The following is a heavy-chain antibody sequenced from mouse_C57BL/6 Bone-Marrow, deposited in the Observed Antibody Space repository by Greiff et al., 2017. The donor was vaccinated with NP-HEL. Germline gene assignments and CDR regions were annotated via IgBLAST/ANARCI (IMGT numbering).Heavy chain of an antibody. CDR3: AIFTTVVAYYYAMDY. Sequence: VQLKQSGAELVKPGASVKLSCTASGFNIKDYYMHWVKQRTEQGLEWIGRIDPEDGETKYAPKFQGKATITADTSSNTAYLQLSSLTSEDTAVYYCAIFTTVVAYYYAMDYWGQGTSVTVSS. D-gene: IGHD1-1*01. CDR2: IDPEDGET. V-gene: IGHV14-2*01. CDR1: GFNIKDYY. J-gene: IGHJ4*01.